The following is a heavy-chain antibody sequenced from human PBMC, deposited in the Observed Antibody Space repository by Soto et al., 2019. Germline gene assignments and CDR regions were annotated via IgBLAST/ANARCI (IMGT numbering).Heavy chain of an antibody. CDR2: IVPMLRIT. CDR3: ATEKYGAGRVGVFN. D-gene: IGHD1-26*01. Sequence: QVQLVQSGAEVKKPGSSLRVSCETSGGTSTIYTITWVRQARGQGLQWMGRIVPMLRITNYTPDFQGRLTMAADTATGTVPMELSSLTSEDTAVYYCATEKYGAGRVGVFNWGQGTLVSVSS. J-gene: IGHJ4*02. V-gene: IGHV1-69*08. CDR1: GGTSTIYT.